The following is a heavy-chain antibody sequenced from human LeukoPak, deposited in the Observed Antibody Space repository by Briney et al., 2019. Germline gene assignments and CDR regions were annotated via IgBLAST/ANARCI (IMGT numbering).Heavy chain of an antibody. CDR3: ARDTSGSYYGWFDP. Sequence: GGSLRLSCAASGFTFSSYSMNWVRQAPGKGLEWVSSIISSSSYIYYADSVKGRFTISRDNAKNSLYLQMNSLRAEDTAVYYCARDTSGSYYGWFDPWGQGTLVTVSS. CDR2: IISSSSYI. D-gene: IGHD1-26*01. J-gene: IGHJ5*02. V-gene: IGHV3-21*01. CDR1: GFTFSSYS.